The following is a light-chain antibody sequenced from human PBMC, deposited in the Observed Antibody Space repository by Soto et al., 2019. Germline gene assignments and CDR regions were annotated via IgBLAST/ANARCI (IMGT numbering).Light chain of an antibody. Sequence: EIVLTQSPGTLSLSPGERATLSCRASQSVSTFLAWYQQKPGQAPRLLIYDASNRASGIPARFSGSGSGTDFTLTISRLEPEDSAVYYCQQYDSSPWTFGQGTKVDIK. V-gene: IGKV3-20*01. CDR3: QQYDSSPWT. CDR2: DAS. J-gene: IGKJ1*01. CDR1: QSVSTF.